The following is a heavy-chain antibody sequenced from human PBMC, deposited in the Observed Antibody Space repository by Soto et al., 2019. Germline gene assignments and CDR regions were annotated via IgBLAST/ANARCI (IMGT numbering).Heavy chain of an antibody. J-gene: IGHJ4*02. CDR3: ASRDPGTSVDY. V-gene: IGHV4-4*02. CDR1: GGSFTSNNW. CDR2: IYRTGST. Sequence: SETLSLTCAVSGGSFTSNNWLTWVRQPPGQGLEWIGEIYRTGSTNYNPSLKSRVTISLDKSENQFSLKVTSLTAADTAVYYCASRDPGTSVDYWGQGTLVTVSS. D-gene: IGHD1-7*01.